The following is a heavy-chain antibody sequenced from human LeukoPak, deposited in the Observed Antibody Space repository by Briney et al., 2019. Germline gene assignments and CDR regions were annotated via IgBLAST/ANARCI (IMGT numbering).Heavy chain of an antibody. D-gene: IGHD3-22*01. CDR3: ARDRGYYDSSGSFDY. Sequence: GGSLRLSCAASGFTFSSYSMNWVRQAPGKGLEWVSSISSSSYIYYADSVKGRFTISRDNAKNSLYLQMNSLRAEDTAVYYCARDRGYYDSSGSFDYWGQGTLVTVSS. CDR1: GFTFSSYS. CDR2: ISSSSYI. J-gene: IGHJ4*02. V-gene: IGHV3-21*01.